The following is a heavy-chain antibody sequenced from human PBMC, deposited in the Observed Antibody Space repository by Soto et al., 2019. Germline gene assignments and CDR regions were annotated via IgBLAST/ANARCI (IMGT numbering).Heavy chain of an antibody. CDR1: GYTFTSYG. CDR3: ARTGDSGSYPRTYYSYSMDV. Sequence: ASVKVSCKASGYTFTSYGISGVRQAPGQGLEWMGWISAYNGNTNYAQKLQGRVTMTTDTSTSTAYMELRSLRSDDTAVYYCARTGDSGSYPRTYYSYSMDVWGQGTTVAVSS. D-gene: IGHD1-26*01. V-gene: IGHV1-18*01. CDR2: ISAYNGNT. J-gene: IGHJ6*02.